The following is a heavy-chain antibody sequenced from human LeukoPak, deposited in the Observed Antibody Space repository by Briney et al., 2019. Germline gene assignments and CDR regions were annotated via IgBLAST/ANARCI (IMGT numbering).Heavy chain of an antibody. CDR1: GYTFTNYY. J-gene: IGHJ4*02. Sequence: GAPVKVSCKASGYTFTNYYMHWVRQAPGQGLEWMGLINPSGGSTSYAQKFQGRVTMTRDMSTSTVYLELSSLTSEDTAVYYCARGASGSYHNPPSSYWGQGTLVTVSS. D-gene: IGHD1-26*01. CDR2: INPSGGST. CDR3: ARGASGSYHNPPSSY. V-gene: IGHV1-46*01.